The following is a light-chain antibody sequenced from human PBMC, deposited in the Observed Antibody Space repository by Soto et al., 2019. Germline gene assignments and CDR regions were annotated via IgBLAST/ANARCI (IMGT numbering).Light chain of an antibody. CDR1: QSVSSNS. J-gene: IGKJ1*01. V-gene: IGKV3-20*01. Sequence: EIVLTQSPGTLSLSPGERATLSCRANQSVSSNSLAWYQQRPGQAPRLLIYGASSRATGIPDRFSGSGSGTDFTLTISRLEPEDFAVYYCQQYGSSPRTFGQGTKVEIK. CDR2: GAS. CDR3: QQYGSSPRT.